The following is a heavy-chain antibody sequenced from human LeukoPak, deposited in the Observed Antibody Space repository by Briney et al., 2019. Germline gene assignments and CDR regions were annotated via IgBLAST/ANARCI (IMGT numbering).Heavy chain of an antibody. J-gene: IGHJ4*02. CDR1: GYTLTELS. D-gene: IGHD3-10*01. CDR3: ATAWFGENYFDY. V-gene: IGHV1-24*01. Sequence: ASVKVSCKVSGYTLTELSMHWVRQAPGKGLEWMGGFDPEDGETIYAQKFQGRVTMTEDTSTDTAYMELSSLRSEDTAVYYCATAWFGENYFDYWGQGTLVTVSS. CDR2: FDPEDGET.